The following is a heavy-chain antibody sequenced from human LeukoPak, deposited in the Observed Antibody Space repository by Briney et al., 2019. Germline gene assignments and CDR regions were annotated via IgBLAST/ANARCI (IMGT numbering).Heavy chain of an antibody. V-gene: IGHV3-21*01. CDR3: ARVVWFGADKYFDY. D-gene: IGHD3-10*01. J-gene: IGHJ4*02. CDR1: GFTFSSYS. CDR2: ISSSSSYI. Sequence: GGSLRLSCAASGFTFSSYSMNWVRQAPGKGLEWVSSISSSSSYIYYADSVKGRFTISRDNAKNSLYLQMSSLRAEDTAVYYCARVVWFGADKYFDYWGQGTLVTVSS.